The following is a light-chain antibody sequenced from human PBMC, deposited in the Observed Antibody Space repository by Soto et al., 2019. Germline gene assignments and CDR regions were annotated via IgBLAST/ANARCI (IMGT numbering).Light chain of an antibody. V-gene: IGKV3-11*01. CDR1: QSISSY. J-gene: IGKJ5*01. Sequence: EIVLTQSPATLSLSPGERATLSCRASQSISSYLAWYQQKPGQAPRLLIYDASNRDTSIPARFSGSGSGTDFTLTISSLEPEDCAVYYCQQRSNWPPITFGQGTRLEIK. CDR3: QQRSNWPPIT. CDR2: DAS.